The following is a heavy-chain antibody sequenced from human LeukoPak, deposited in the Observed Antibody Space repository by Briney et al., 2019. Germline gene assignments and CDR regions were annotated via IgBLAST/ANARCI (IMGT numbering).Heavy chain of an antibody. V-gene: IGHV1-2*02. CDR2: INPNSGGT. D-gene: IGHD2-15*01. Sequence: ASVRVSCKASGYIFTDYYMHWVRQAPGQGLEWVGWINPNSGGTNSAQKFQGRVTTTGDASTSTAYMELSSLTSDDTAVYYCARDFHNKKWYDGPGYYFDFWGQGTLVTVSS. CDR3: ARDFHNKKWYDGPGYYFDF. J-gene: IGHJ4*02. CDR1: GYIFTDYY.